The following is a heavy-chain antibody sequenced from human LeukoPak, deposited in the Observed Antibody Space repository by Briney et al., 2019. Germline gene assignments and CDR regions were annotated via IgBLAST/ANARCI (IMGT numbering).Heavy chain of an antibody. CDR1: GGSISSYY. V-gene: IGHV4-59*01. CDR2: ISNSGST. Sequence: SETLSLTCTVSGGSISSYYWSWIRQPPEEGLEWIGYISNSGSTNYNPSLKSRVTISVDTSKNQLSLKLSYVTAADTAVYHCVRLQPNTGEWAFDIWGQGTMVSVSS. CDR3: VRLQPNTGEWAFDI. J-gene: IGHJ3*02. D-gene: IGHD1-1*01.